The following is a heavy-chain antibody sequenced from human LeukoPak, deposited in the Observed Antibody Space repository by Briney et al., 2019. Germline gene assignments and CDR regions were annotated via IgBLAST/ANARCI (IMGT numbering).Heavy chain of an antibody. D-gene: IGHD1-26*01. CDR3: ASTGVWELGHFDY. Sequence: ASVKVSCKASGYTFTSYYMHWVRQAPGQGLEWMGIINPSGGSTSYAQKFQGRVTMTRDTSTSTVYMELSRLRSEDTAVYYCASTGVWELGHFDYWGQGTLVTVSS. CDR2: INPSGGST. J-gene: IGHJ4*02. CDR1: GYTFTSYY. V-gene: IGHV1-46*01.